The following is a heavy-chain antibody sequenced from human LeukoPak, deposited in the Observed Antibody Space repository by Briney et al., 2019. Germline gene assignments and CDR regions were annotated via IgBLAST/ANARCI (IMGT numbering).Heavy chain of an antibody. Sequence: SATLSLNCTVSGESGSTCIGCRIRRPAGKTIERIGRVYASGTTYYNPSLRSRVTLSIDTSKNQFSLSLNSVPAADTAVYYCAKTHCGGGSCDKFDSWGQGILVTVSS. D-gene: IGHD2-21*01. V-gene: IGHV4-4*07. J-gene: IGHJ5*01. CDR1: GESGSTCI. CDR2: VYASGTT. CDR3: AKTHCGGGSCDKFDS.